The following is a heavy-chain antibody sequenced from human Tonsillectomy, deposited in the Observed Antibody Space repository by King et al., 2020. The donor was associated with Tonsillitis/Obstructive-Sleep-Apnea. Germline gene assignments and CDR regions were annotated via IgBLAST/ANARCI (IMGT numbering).Heavy chain of an antibody. CDR1: GYSFTSYG. Sequence: QLVQSGAEVKKPGESLRISCKGSGYSFTSYGISWVRQMPGKGLEWMGRIDPSDSCTNYSPSFQGHVTISADKSISTAYLQWSSLKASDTAMYYCARQGGQYNWNYPGKYNWFDPWGQGTLVTVSS. V-gene: IGHV5-10-1*01. CDR2: IDPSDSCT. CDR3: ARQGGQYNWNYPGKYNWFDP. J-gene: IGHJ5*02. D-gene: IGHD1-7*01.